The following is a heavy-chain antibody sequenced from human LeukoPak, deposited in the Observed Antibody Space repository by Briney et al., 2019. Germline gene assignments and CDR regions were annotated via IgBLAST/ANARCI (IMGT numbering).Heavy chain of an antibody. CDR2: ISSSGSPI. CDR3: TRGFDGYNYLYFYYYAMDV. D-gene: IGHD5-24*01. Sequence: GGSLRLSCAASGFSFSSYEMNWVRRAPGKGLEWVSYISSSGSPIYYADSVKGRFTISRDNAKNSLYLQMNSLRAEDTAIYYCTRGFDGYNYLYFYYYAMDVWGQGTTVTVSS. J-gene: IGHJ6*02. V-gene: IGHV3-48*03. CDR1: GFSFSSYE.